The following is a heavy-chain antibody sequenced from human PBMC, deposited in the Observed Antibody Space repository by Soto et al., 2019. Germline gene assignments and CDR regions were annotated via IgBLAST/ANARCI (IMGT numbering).Heavy chain of an antibody. CDR1: GNTFTDYY. V-gene: IGHV1-46*01. Sequence: QVQLVQSGAEVKRPGASVKVSCKASGNTFTDYYMHWVRQAPGQGLEWMGMIHPSRGSPTYAQKFQGRVTMTRDTSTTTFYMELSSLGSEDTAVYYCTRDRIYSEYYSGELDWYFDLWGRGTLVTVSS. J-gene: IGHJ2*01. CDR3: TRDRIYSEYYSGELDWYFDL. D-gene: IGHD5-12*01. CDR2: IHPSRGSP.